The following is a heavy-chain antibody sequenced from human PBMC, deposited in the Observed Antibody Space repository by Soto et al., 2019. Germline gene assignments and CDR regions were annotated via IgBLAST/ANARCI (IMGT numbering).Heavy chain of an antibody. Sequence: EVQLLESGGGLIQPGGSLRLSCAASGFTFSSYAMSWVRQAPGKGLEWVSAISGSGGSTYYADSVKGRFTISRDNSKNTLYLQMNRLRAEDTAVYYCAKDRGGATNENFDYWGQGTLVTVSS. CDR3: AKDRGGATNENFDY. J-gene: IGHJ4*02. V-gene: IGHV3-23*01. CDR1: GFTFSSYA. CDR2: ISGSGGST. D-gene: IGHD1-26*01.